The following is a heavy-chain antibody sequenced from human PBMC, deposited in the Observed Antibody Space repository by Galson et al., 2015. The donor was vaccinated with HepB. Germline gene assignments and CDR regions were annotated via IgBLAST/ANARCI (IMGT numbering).Heavy chain of an antibody. J-gene: IGHJ4*02. CDR2: INPDGSVT. D-gene: IGHD2/OR15-2a*01. CDR3: AKGVL. V-gene: IGHV3-7*03. CDR1: GLTFSNLW. Sequence: RLSCAASGLTFSNLWMSWVRQAPGKGLEWVANINPDGSVTSYVDSVKGRFTISRDNAKDSLFLQMNSLRAEDTAVYYCAKGVLWGQGTLVTVSS.